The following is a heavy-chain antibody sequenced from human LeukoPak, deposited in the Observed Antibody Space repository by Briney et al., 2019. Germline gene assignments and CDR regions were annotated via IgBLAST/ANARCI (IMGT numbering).Heavy chain of an antibody. V-gene: IGHV1-69*05. D-gene: IGHD3-22*01. J-gene: IGHJ6*03. CDR2: IIPIFGTA. CDR3: ARDLVYYDSSGYVRDYYYYMDV. Sequence: SVKVSCKASGGTFSSYAISWVRQAPGQGLEWMGGIIPIFGTANYAQKFQGRVTITTDESTSTAYMELNSLRSEDTAVYYCARDLVYYDSSGYVRDYYYYMDVWGKGTTVTVSS. CDR1: GGTFSSYA.